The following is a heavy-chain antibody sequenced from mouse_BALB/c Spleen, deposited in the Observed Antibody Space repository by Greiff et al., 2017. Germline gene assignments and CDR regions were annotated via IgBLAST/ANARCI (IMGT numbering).Heavy chain of an antibody. CDR3: ARCHYGSSLYAMDY. J-gene: IGHJ4*01. V-gene: IGHV3-2*02. CDR2: ISYSGST. CDR1: GYSITSDYA. Sequence: EVQLQQSGPGLVKPSQSLSLTCTVTGYSITSDYAWNWIRQFPGNKLEWMGYISYSGSTSYNPSLKSRISITRDTSKNQFFLQLNSVTTEDTATYYCARCHYGSSLYAMDYWGQGTSVTVSS. D-gene: IGHD1-1*01.